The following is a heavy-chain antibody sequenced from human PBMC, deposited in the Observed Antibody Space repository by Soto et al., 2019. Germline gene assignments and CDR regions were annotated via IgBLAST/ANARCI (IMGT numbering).Heavy chain of an antibody. Sequence: GGSLRLSCAASGFTFSNAWMSWVRQAPGKGLEWVGRIKSKTDGGTTDYAAPVKGRFTISRDDSKNTLYLQMNSLETEDTAVYYCTTDRDITMIRVDYWGQGTLVTVSS. D-gene: IGHD3-22*01. CDR1: GFTFSNAW. CDR2: IKSKTDGGTT. J-gene: IGHJ4*02. V-gene: IGHV3-15*01. CDR3: TTDRDITMIRVDY.